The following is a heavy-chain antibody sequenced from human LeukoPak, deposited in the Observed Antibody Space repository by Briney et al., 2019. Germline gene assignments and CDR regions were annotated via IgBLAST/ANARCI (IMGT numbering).Heavy chain of an antibody. V-gene: IGHV3-30*19. D-gene: IGHD3-3*01. CDR3: ARDPPTYYDFWSGGFDY. CDR1: GFTFSSYG. CDR2: ISYDGSNK. Sequence: QPGRSLRLSCAASGFTFSSYGMHWVRQAPGKGLEWVAVISYDGSNKYYADSVKGRFTISRDNSKNTLYLQMNSLRAEDTAVYYCARDPPTYYDFWSGGFDYWGQGTLVTVSS. J-gene: IGHJ4*02.